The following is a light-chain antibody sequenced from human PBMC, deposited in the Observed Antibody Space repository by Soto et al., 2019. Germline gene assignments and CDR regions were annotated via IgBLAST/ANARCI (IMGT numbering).Light chain of an antibody. Sequence: QSVLTQPASVSGSPVQSITISCTGTSSDVGGYNYVSWYQQHPGKAPKLMIYDVSNRPSGVSNRFSGSKSGNTASLTISGLQAEDEADYYCSSYTSSSTYVFVTGTKVT. CDR1: SSDVGGYNY. CDR3: SSYTSSSTYV. CDR2: DVS. J-gene: IGLJ1*01. V-gene: IGLV2-14*01.